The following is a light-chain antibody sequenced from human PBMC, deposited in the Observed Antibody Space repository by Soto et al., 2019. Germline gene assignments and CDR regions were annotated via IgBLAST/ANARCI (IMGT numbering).Light chain of an antibody. V-gene: IGLV2-8*01. Sequence: QSALTQPPSASGSPGQSVTISCTGTSIDVGGYNFVAWYQQHPGKAPKLMISEVSKRPSGVPDRFSGSKSGNTASLTVSGLQAEDEADYYCSSYAGSNIFVFGTGTKLTVL. CDR2: EVS. J-gene: IGLJ1*01. CDR1: SIDVGGYNF. CDR3: SSYAGSNIFV.